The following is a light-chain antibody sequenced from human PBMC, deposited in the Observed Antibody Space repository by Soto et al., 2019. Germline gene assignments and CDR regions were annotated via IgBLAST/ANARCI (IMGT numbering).Light chain of an antibody. J-gene: IGLJ1*01. CDR1: NSNIASNT. V-gene: IGLV1-44*01. CDR2: YNN. CDR3: AAWDDTLKRYV. Sequence: QLVLTQPPSASETPGQTVSISCSGSNSNIASNTVNWYQHLPGTVPKLLIYYNNQRPSGVPDRFSGSKSGTSASLAISGLQSEDESDYYCAAWDDTLKRYVFGTGTKLTVL.